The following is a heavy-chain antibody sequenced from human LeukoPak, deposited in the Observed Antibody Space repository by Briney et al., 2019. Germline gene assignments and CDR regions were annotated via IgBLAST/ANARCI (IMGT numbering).Heavy chain of an antibody. CDR1: GFTFSSYG. J-gene: IGHJ3*02. Sequence: GGSLRLSCAASGFTFSSYGMHWVRQAPGKGLEWVAFIRYDGSNKYYADSVKGRFTISRDNSKNTLYLQMNSLRAEDTAVYYCAKVWARYTVWAFDIWGQGTMVTVSS. CDR2: IRYDGSNK. V-gene: IGHV3-30*02. D-gene: IGHD2-2*02. CDR3: AKVWARYTVWAFDI.